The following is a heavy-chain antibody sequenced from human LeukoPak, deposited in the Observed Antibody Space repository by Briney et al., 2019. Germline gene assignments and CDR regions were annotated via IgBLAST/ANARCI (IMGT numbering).Heavy chain of an antibody. J-gene: IGHJ4*02. D-gene: IGHD3-3*01. V-gene: IGHV3-23*01. CDR2: ISGSGGSP. CDR1: GFTISSYA. Sequence: GGSLRLSCAASGFTISSYAMSWVRQAPGKGLEWVSGISGSGGSPYYADSVKGRFTISRDNSKNTLYLQMNSLRAEDTAVYYCARDLSHFGVFDYWGQGTPVTVSS. CDR3: ARDLSHFGVFDY.